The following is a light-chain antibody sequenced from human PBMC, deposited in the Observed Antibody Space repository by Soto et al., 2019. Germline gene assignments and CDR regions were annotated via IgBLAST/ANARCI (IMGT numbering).Light chain of an antibody. V-gene: IGKV1-5*01. J-gene: IGKJ1*01. CDR1: QSISNW. CDR2: DAS. Sequence: DIQMTQSPSTLSASVGDRVTITCRASQSISNWLAWYQQKPGKAPKVLIYDASSLESGVPSRFSGSGSGTEFTLTISSLQPDDFATYYCQQYNSYSPEFGQGTKGEIK. CDR3: QQYNSYSPE.